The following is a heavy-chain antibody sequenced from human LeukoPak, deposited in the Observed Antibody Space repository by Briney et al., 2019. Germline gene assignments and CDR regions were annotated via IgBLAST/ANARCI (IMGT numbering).Heavy chain of an antibody. CDR1: GLCSRNFL. D-gene: IGHD2-2*01. CDR3: ATHAYALFAH. J-gene: IGHJ4*02. CDR2: IREDGSDT. Sequence: GGPLRLSCVASGLCSRNFLMSWFRQAPGKGLESVANIREDGSDTYYADSVKVRFTISRDNAKNSLYLQMSSLSPADTAVSYCATHAYALFAHWGQGTLVTVSS. V-gene: IGHV3-7*03.